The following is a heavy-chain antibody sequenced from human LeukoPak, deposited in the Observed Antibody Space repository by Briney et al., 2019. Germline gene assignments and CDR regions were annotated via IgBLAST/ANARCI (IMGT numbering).Heavy chain of an antibody. V-gene: IGHV5-51*01. CDR2: IYPGDSDT. CDR1: GYSFTSYW. CDR3: ARLGIAAALDY. J-gene: IGHJ4*02. D-gene: IGHD6-13*01. Sequence: GESLKIPCKGSGYSFTSYWIGWVRQMPGEGLEWMGIIYPGDSDTRYSPSFQGQVTISADKSISTAYLQWSSLKASGTAMYYCARLGIAAALDYWGQGTLVTVSS.